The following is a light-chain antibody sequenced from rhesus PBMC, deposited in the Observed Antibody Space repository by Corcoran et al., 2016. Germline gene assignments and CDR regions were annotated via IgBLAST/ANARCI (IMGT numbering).Light chain of an antibody. Sequence: DIQMTQPPSSLSAFVGDKVTITCHASQGIISWLSWYPQKPGKPPKPLFYFASRLQSGVPTRFSGSGAGTDYTLTISSLLPEDFETYYCQQYDDLPLTFGGGTKVEIK. CDR1: QGIISW. CDR2: FAS. V-gene: IGKV1-19*01. J-gene: IGKJ4*01. CDR3: QQYDDLPLT.